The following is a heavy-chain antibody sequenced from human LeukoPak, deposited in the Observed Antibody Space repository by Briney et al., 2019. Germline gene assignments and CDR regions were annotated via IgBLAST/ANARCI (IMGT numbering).Heavy chain of an antibody. CDR1: GFTFSNYG. CDR3: AKDHSQNFDY. V-gene: IGHV3-30*02. D-gene: IGHD5-18*01. J-gene: IGHJ4*02. CDR2: LRRDGSDK. Sequence: PGGSLGLSCAASGFTFSNYGMHWVRQAPGKGLEWVAFLRRDGSDKYYADSVKGRFTISRDSSKNTVYLQMNSLRPEDTAVYYCAKDHSQNFDYWGQGTLVTVSS.